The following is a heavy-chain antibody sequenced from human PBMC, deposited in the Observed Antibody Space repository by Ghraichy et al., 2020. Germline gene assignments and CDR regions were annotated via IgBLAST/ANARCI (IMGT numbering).Heavy chain of an antibody. D-gene: IGHD1-26*01. Sequence: SETLSLTCAVSGGSISSSNWWSWVRQPPGKGLEWIGEIYHSGSTYYNPSLKSRVTTSVDTSKNQFSLKLSSVTAADTAVYYCYSGSYYGLLDYWGQGTLVTVSS. CDR1: GGSISSSNW. V-gene: IGHV4-4*02. CDR2: IYHSGST. J-gene: IGHJ4*02. CDR3: YSGSYYGLLDY.